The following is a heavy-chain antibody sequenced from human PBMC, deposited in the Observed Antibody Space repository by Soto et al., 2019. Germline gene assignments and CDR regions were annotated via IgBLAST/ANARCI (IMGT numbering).Heavy chain of an antibody. CDR3: ARDVGATTFDY. D-gene: IGHD1-26*01. Sequence: QVQLVESGGGVVQPGRSLRLSCAASGFTFSSYAMHWVRQAPGKGLEWVAVISYDGSNKYYADSVKGRFTISRDNSKNTLYLHMNSLRAEDTAVYYCARDVGATTFDYWGQGTLVTVSS. V-gene: IGHV3-30-3*01. J-gene: IGHJ4*02. CDR1: GFTFSSYA. CDR2: ISYDGSNK.